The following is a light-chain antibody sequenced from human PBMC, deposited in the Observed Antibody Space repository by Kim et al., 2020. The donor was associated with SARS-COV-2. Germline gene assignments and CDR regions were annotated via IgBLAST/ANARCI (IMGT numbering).Light chain of an antibody. Sequence: DIVMTQSPDSLPVSLGERATINCKSSQSVLYSSNNKNYLAWYQQKPGQSPKLLIYWASTRESGVPDRFSGSGSGTDFTLTISSLQAEDVAVYYCQQYHSNPITFGQGTRLEIK. V-gene: IGKV4-1*01. CDR3: QQYHSNPIT. CDR2: WAS. J-gene: IGKJ5*01. CDR1: QSVLYSSNNKNY.